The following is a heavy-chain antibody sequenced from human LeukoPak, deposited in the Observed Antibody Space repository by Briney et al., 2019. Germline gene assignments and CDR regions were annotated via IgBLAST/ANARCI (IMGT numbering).Heavy chain of an antibody. CDR3: ARDAGNSGYGMDV. CDR1: GFTLSSYS. CDR2: ITWSGSTI. J-gene: IGHJ6*02. D-gene: IGHD6-19*01. Sequence: GGSLRLSCAASGFTLSSYSMNWARQAPGKGLEWISHITWSGSTIFYADSVKGRFTISRDSARNSLYLQMSSLRDEDTAVYYCARDAGNSGYGMDVWGQGTTVTVSS. V-gene: IGHV3-48*02.